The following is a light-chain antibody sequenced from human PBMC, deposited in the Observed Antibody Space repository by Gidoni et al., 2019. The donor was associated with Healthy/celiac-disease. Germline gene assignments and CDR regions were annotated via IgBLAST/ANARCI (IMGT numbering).Light chain of an antibody. CDR3: AAWDDSLSGPV. CDR2: RNN. Sequence: QSVLTQQPSASGTPGQRVTISCSGSSSNIGSNYVYWYQQLQGTAPKLLIYRNNQRPSGVPDRFSCSKSGTSASLAISWLRSEDEADYYCAAWDDSLSGPVFGGGTKLTVL. J-gene: IGLJ2*01. V-gene: IGLV1-47*01. CDR1: SSNIGSNY.